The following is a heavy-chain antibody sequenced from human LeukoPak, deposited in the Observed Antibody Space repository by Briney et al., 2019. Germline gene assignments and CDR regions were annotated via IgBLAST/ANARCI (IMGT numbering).Heavy chain of an antibody. CDR3: TTDNGVSAFDI. CDR1: GFTFTNHA. J-gene: IGHJ3*02. V-gene: IGHV3-15*01. Sequence: GGSLRLSCTASGFTFTNHAMSWVRQAPGKGLEWVGRMISKTDGGTTDYAAPVKGRFTISRDDSRNTLFLQMNSLKTDDTAVYYCTTDNGVSAFDIWGQGTMVTVSS. CDR2: MISKTDGGTT. D-gene: IGHD2-8*01.